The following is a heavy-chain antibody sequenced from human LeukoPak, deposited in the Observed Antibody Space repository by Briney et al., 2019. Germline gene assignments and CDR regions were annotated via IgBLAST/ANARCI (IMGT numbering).Heavy chain of an antibody. V-gene: IGHV3-48*04. J-gene: IGHJ6*02. CDR3: ARASHTIFGVVISFHYYYGMDV. D-gene: IGHD3-3*01. CDR1: GFTFSSYA. CDR2: ISSSGSTI. Sequence: GGSLRLSCAASGFTFSSYAMSWVRQAPGKGLEWVSYISSSGSTIYYADSVKGRFTISRDNAKNSLYLQMNSLRAEDTAAYYCARASHTIFGVVISFHYYYGMDVWGQGTTVTVSS.